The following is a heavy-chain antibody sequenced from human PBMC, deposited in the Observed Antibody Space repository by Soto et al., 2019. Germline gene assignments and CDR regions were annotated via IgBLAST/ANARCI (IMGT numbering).Heavy chain of an antibody. CDR3: ARDKGQLVPADGY. D-gene: IGHD6-6*01. CDR1: GFPFSDYY. J-gene: IGHJ4*02. CDR2: ITSSGSSI. V-gene: IGHV3-11*04. Sequence: GGSLRLSCAASGFPFSDYYMSWIRQAPGKGLEWASYITSSGSSIYYADSVKGRFTISRDNAKNSLYLQMNSLRAEDTAVYYCARDKGQLVPADGYWGQGTLVTVSS.